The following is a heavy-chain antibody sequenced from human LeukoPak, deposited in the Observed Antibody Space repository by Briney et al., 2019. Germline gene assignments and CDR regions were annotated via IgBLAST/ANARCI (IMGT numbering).Heavy chain of an antibody. CDR1: GFTFSSYG. J-gene: IGHJ4*02. Sequence: PGRSLRPSCAASGFTFSSYGMHWVRQAPGKGLEWVAVIWYDGSNKYYADSVKGRFTISRDNSKNTLYLQMNSLRAEDTAVYYCARDNVAVAGTFDYWGQGTLVTVSS. CDR2: IWYDGSNK. D-gene: IGHD6-19*01. CDR3: ARDNVAVAGTFDY. V-gene: IGHV3-33*01.